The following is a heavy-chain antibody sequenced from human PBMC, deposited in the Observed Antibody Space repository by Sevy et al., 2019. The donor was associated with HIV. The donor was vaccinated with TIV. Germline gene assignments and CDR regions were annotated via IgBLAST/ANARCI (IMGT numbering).Heavy chain of an antibody. CDR3: TTSKADFNI. D-gene: IGHD4-4*01. J-gene: IGHJ3*02. CDR1: GFNFSASA. V-gene: IGHV3-73*01. CDR2: IRTKRNNYAT. Sequence: GGSLRLSCAASGFNFSASAMHWVRQPSGRGLEWIGHIRTKRNNYATAYPVSVKGRFTISRDDSNNTAYLEMNTLKIDETAVYYCTTSKADFNIWGQGTTVTVSS.